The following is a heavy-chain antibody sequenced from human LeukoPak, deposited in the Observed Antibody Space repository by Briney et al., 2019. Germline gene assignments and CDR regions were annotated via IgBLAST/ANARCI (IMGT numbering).Heavy chain of an antibody. V-gene: IGHV3-30*04. CDR3: ARDRGEHDYDNSDSLYDGFDL. CDR1: GCSFSRYG. CDR2: ISFDGNTK. D-gene: IGHD3-22*01. J-gene: IGHJ3*01. Sequence: GGSLRLSCAASGCSFSRYGFHWVRQAGCKGLEWVAGISFDGNTKYYADSVRGRMTISRDNSKNTLFLQMNSLRPEDTSVYYCARDRGEHDYDNSDSLYDGFDLWGQGTMVIVSA.